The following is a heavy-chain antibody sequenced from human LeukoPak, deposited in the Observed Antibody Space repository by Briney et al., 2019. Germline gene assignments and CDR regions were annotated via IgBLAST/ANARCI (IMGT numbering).Heavy chain of an antibody. V-gene: IGHV4-4*07. CDR3: ARVDTDVWYFDY. D-gene: IGHD5-18*01. CDR2: IYSSGST. CDR1: GGSISSYY. J-gene: IGHJ4*02. Sequence: SETLSLTCTVSGGSISSYYWSWIRQPAGKGLEWIGRIYSSGSTNYNPSLKSRVTMSVDTSKNQFSLNLRSVTAADTAVYYCARVDTDVWYFDYRGQGTLVTVSS.